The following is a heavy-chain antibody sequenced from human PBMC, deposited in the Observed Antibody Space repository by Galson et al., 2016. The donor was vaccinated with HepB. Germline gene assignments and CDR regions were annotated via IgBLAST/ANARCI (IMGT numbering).Heavy chain of an antibody. D-gene: IGHD2/OR15-2a*01. J-gene: IGHJ6*02. V-gene: IGHV3-66*01. CDR2: IYSGGST. CDR3: ARGQGILPGGVPKEYYYGMDV. Sequence: SLRLSCAASGFIVTRNYMSWVRQAPGKGLEWVSVIYSGGSTHYADSVKGRFTISRDESKNTVYFHMDSLRAEDTAVHYCARGQGILPGGVPKEYYYGMDVWGQGTTVTVSS. CDR1: GFIVTRNY.